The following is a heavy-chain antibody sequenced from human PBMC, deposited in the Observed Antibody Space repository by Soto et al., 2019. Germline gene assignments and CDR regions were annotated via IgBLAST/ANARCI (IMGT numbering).Heavy chain of an antibody. Sequence: PSETLSLTCTVSGGSISSSSYYWGWIRQPPGKGLEWIGSIYYSGSTYYNPSLKSRVTISVDTSKSQFSLKLSSVTAADTAVYYCARHRRWSGYDEYFQHWGQGTLVTVS. V-gene: IGHV4-39*01. D-gene: IGHD3-3*01. CDR3: ARHRRWSGYDEYFQH. CDR2: IYYSGST. J-gene: IGHJ1*01. CDR1: GGSISSSSYY.